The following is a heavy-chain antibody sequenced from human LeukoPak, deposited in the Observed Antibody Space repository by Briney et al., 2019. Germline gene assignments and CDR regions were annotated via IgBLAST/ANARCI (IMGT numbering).Heavy chain of an antibody. J-gene: IGHJ4*02. CDR2: IYYSGST. Sequence: SETLPLTCTVSGGSISSYYWSWIRQPPGKGLEWIGYIYYSGSTNYNPSLKSRVTISVDTSKNQFSLKLSSVTAADTAVYYCARARGDSIAAAAPNLDYWGQGTLVTVSS. CDR3: ARARGDSIAAAAPNLDY. CDR1: GGSISSYY. V-gene: IGHV4-59*01. D-gene: IGHD6-13*01.